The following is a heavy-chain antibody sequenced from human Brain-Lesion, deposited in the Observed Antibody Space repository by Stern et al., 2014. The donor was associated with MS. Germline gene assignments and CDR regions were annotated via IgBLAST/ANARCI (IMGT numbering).Heavy chain of an antibody. Sequence: VQLVESGAEVKKPGASVKVSCKASGYTFIRYAMQGVRQAPGQRLEWMGRINGVDDKTKYSHKFQGRVTITRDTSANTVYMELSSLRSEDTAVYYCARDDHRDSSGHYAHFDYWGQGTRVTVSS. V-gene: IGHV1-3*01. CDR1: GYTFIRYA. CDR2: INGVDDKT. D-gene: IGHD3-22*01. J-gene: IGHJ4*02. CDR3: ARDDHRDSSGHYAHFDY.